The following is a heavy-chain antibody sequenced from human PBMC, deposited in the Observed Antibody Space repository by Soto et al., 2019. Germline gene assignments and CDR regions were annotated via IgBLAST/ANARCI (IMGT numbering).Heavy chain of an antibody. Sequence: GGSLRLSCAASGFTFSDYYMSWIRQAPGKGLEWVSYISSSGSTIYYADSVKGRFTISRDNAKNSLYLQMNSLRAEDTAVYYCARDQHSSGWYWGEEVFYAFDIWGQGTMVTVSS. D-gene: IGHD6-19*01. J-gene: IGHJ3*02. V-gene: IGHV3-11*01. CDR3: ARDQHSSGWYWGEEVFYAFDI. CDR1: GFTFSDYY. CDR2: ISSSGSTI.